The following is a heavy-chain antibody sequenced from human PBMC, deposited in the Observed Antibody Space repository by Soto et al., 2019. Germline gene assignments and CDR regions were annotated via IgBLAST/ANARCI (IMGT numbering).Heavy chain of an antibody. V-gene: IGHV3-23*01. J-gene: IGHJ6*02. CDR1: GFTFSSYA. CDR3: AKEKGEAAAGNYGMDV. D-gene: IGHD6-13*01. Sequence: GGSLRLSCAASGFTFSSYAMSWVRQAPGKGLEWVSAISGSGGSTYYADSVRGRFTISRDNSKNTLYLQMNSLRAEDTAVYYCAKEKGEAAAGNYGMDVWGQGTTVTVSS. CDR2: ISGSGGST.